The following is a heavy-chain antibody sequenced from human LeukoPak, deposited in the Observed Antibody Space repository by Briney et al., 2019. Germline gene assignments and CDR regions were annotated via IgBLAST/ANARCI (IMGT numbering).Heavy chain of an antibody. CDR3: ARRYYYMDV. J-gene: IGHJ6*03. CDR1: GGSFSGYY. CDR2: INHSGST. V-gene: IGHV4-34*01. Sequence: SETLSLTCAVYGGSFSGYYWSWIRQPPGKGLEWIGEINHSGSTNYNPSLKSRVTISVDTSKNQFSLKLSSVTAADTAVYYCARRYYYMDVWGKGTTVTVSS.